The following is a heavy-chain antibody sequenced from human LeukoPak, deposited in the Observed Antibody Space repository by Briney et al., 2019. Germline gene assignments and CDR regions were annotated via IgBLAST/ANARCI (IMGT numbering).Heavy chain of an antibody. CDR3: ATLSFDVWTGINWFDP. J-gene: IGHJ5*02. CDR1: GFIFNSYA. V-gene: IGHV3-23*01. D-gene: IGHD3/OR15-3a*01. CDR2: IRTSGET. Sequence: GGALRLSCAASGFIFNSYAISWVRQAPGKGLEWVSGIRTSGETFYADSVKGRFTISRDISKNTVYLQMNSLRAEDSAVYYCATLSFDVWTGINWFDPWGQGTLVTVSS.